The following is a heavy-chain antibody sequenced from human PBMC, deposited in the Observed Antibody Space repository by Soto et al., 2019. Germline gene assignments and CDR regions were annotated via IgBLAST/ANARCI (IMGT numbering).Heavy chain of an antibody. CDR2: IYYSGST. V-gene: IGHV4-59*01. CDR1: GGSISSYY. CDR3: ARFTYYDFWSGYYIPDY. D-gene: IGHD3-3*01. Sequence: SETLSLTCTVSGGSISSYYWSWIRQPPGKGLEWIGYIYYSGSTNYNPSLKSRVTILVDTSKNQFSLKLSSVTAADTAVYYCARFTYYDFWSGYYIPDYWGQGTLVTVSS. J-gene: IGHJ4*02.